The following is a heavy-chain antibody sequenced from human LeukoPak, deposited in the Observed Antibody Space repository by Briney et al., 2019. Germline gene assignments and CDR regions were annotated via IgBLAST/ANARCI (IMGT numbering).Heavy chain of an antibody. Sequence: GGSLRLSCAASGFTFSSYWMSWVRQAPGKGLEWVANIKQDGSDIHYVDSVKGRFTISRDNAKNSLYLEMSSLRGEDTALYYCAKEEYSSSWYPYYFDYWGQGTLVTVSS. D-gene: IGHD6-13*01. J-gene: IGHJ4*02. CDR2: IKQDGSDI. CDR1: GFTFSSYW. CDR3: AKEEYSSSWYPYYFDY. V-gene: IGHV3-7*01.